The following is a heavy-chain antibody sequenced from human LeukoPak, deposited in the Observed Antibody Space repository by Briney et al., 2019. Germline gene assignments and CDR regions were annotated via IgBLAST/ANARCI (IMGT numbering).Heavy chain of an antibody. D-gene: IGHD3-22*01. CDR1: GFTFSSYS. V-gene: IGHV3-21*01. J-gene: IGHJ5*02. Sequence: PGGSLRLSCAASGFTFSSYSMNWVRQAPGKGLEWVSSISSSSSYIYYADSVKGRFTISRDNAKNSLYLQMNSLRAEDTAVYYCARFRGADYYDSSGYDSWGQGTLVTVSS. CDR3: ARFRGADYYDSSGYDS. CDR2: ISSSSSYI.